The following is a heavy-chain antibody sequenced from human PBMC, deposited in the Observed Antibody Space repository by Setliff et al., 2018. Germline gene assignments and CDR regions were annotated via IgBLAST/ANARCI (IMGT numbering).Heavy chain of an antibody. D-gene: IGHD2-21*01. J-gene: IGHJ2*01. CDR2: INHSGST. CDR1: GASFSDYY. Sequence: PSETLSLTCTVYGASFSDYYWGWIRQPPGKGLEWIAEINHSGSTNYNPSLKSRVTISVDTTKNQFSLKLTSVTAADPAVYYCARAQVVFAISAPVWYFEVWGRGTQVTVSS. V-gene: IGHV4-34*01. CDR3: ARAQVVFAISAPVWYFEV.